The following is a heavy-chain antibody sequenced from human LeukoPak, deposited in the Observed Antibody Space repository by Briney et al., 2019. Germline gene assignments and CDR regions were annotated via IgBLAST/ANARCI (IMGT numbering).Heavy chain of an antibody. CDR2: IQQHGSET. CDR3: AKVRRKSSSWYVPLLYFDY. CDR1: GFTFSNYW. J-gene: IGHJ4*02. D-gene: IGHD6-13*01. V-gene: IGHV3-7*01. Sequence: GGSLRLSCEGSGFTFSNYWMSWVRQAPGKGLEWVANIQQHGSETYYGDSVKGRFTISRDNAKNSLNLQMNSLRAEDTAVYYCAKVRRKSSSWYVPLLYFDYWGQGTLVTVSS.